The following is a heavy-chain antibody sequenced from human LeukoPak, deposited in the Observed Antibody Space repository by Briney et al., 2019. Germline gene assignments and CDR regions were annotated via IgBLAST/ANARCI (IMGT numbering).Heavy chain of an antibody. J-gene: IGHJ4*02. CDR1: GFTFTSSA. CDR3: AASLGELSYIDY. Sequence: SVTVCCTASGFTFTSSAVQWVRQARGQRLEWIGWIVVGSGNTNYAQKFQERVTITRDMSTSTAYMELSSLRSEDTAVYYCAASLGELSYIDYWGQGTLVTVSS. V-gene: IGHV1-58*01. CDR2: IVVGSGNT. D-gene: IGHD3-16*02.